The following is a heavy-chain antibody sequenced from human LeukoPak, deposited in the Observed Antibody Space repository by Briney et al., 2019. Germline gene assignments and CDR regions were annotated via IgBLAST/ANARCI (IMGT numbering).Heavy chain of an antibody. D-gene: IGHD2-21*02. J-gene: IGHJ4*02. CDR1: GGSISSYY. CDR3: ARAYCGGDCPFDY. CDR2: IYYSGST. Sequence: PETLSLTCTVSGGSISSYYWSWIRQPPGKGLEWIGYIYYSGSTNYNPSLKSRVTISVDTSKNQFSLKLSSVTAADTAVYYCARAYCGGDCPFDYWGQGTLVTVSS. V-gene: IGHV4-59*01.